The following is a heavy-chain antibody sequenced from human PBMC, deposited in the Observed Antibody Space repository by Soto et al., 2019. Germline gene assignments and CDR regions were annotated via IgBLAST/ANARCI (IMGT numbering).Heavy chain of an antibody. V-gene: IGHV5-51*01. CDR3: ARIIGYCRNNDCSWTFDV. D-gene: IGHD2-15*01. CDR2: FYPGDSTS. CDR1: GYSFISYW. Sequence: GESLKISCKTSGYSFISYWVAWVRQLPGKGLEWMGTFYPGDSTSTYSPSFQGQVTISVDTSIATAYLQLNSLKASDTAMYYCARIIGYCRNNDCSWTFDVWGQGTMVTVSS. J-gene: IGHJ3*01.